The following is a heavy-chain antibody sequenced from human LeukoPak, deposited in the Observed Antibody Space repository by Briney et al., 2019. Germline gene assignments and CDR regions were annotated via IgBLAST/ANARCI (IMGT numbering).Heavy chain of an antibody. CDR3: ARDSYDILTGYRLSFDY. CDR2: ISSSSSYI. J-gene: IGHJ4*02. D-gene: IGHD3-9*01. Sequence: GGSLRLSCAASGFTFSSYSMNWVRQAPGKGLEWVSSISSSSSYIYYADSVKGRFTISRDNTKNSLYLQMNSLRAEDTAVYYCARDSYDILTGYRLSFDYWGQGTLVTVSS. V-gene: IGHV3-21*01. CDR1: GFTFSSYS.